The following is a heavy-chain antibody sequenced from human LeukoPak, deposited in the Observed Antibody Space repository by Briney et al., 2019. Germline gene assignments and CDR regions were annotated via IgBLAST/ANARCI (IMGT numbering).Heavy chain of an antibody. CDR2: MNPNSGNK. Sequence: ASVKVSCQASGYTFTNYDINWVRQATGQGLEWMGWMNPNSGNKGYAQKFQGRVTITMNTSISTAYLELSSLRFDDAAVYYCARGPDWSGYYYYFDDWGQGALVTVSS. CDR3: ARGPDWSGYYYYFDD. J-gene: IGHJ4*02. V-gene: IGHV1-8*03. CDR1: GYTFTNYD. D-gene: IGHD3-3*01.